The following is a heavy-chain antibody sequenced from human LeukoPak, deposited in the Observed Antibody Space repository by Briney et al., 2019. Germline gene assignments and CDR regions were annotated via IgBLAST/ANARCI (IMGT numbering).Heavy chain of an antibody. Sequence: GGSLKLSCAASGFTFSGSAMHWVRQASGKGLEWVGRIRSKANSYATAYAASVKGRFTISRDDSKNTAYLQMSSLKAEDTAVYYCTRHGGYYNGQDYWGQGTLVTVSS. D-gene: IGHD3-9*01. CDR1: GFTFSGSA. V-gene: IGHV3-73*01. CDR2: IRSKANSYAT. J-gene: IGHJ4*02. CDR3: TRHGGYYNGQDY.